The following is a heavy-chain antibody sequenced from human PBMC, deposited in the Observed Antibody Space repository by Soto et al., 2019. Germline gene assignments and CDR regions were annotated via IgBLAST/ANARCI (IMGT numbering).Heavy chain of an antibody. J-gene: IGHJ5*02. CDR2: ISAYNGNT. V-gene: IGHV1-18*04. D-gene: IGHD3-22*01. CDR1: GYTFTSYG. CDR3: ARDLRRVKYYYDSSGYYLNWFDP. Sequence: ASVKVSCKASGYTFTSYGISWVRQAPGQGLEWMGWISAYNGNTNYAQKLQGRVTMTTDTSTSTAYMELRSLRSDDTAVYYCARDLRRVKYYYDSSGYYLNWFDPWGQGTLVTVSS.